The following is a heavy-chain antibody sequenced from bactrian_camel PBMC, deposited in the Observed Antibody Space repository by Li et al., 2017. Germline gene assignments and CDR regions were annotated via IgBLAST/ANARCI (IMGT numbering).Heavy chain of an antibody. CDR3: AAGPNVCSGRFQDATY. CDR1: GDSRHRYC. CDR2: IDGDGGT. D-gene: IGHD1*01. V-gene: IGHV3S53*01. J-gene: IGHJ4*01. Sequence: HVQLVESGGGPVQAGGSLRLSCAVSGDSRHRYCMGWYRQAPGKDREGVAAIDGDGGTIYADSVQGRFTVSQDNARNTLYLQMNSLKPEDTAMYYCAAGPNVCSGRFQDATYWGQGTQVTVS.